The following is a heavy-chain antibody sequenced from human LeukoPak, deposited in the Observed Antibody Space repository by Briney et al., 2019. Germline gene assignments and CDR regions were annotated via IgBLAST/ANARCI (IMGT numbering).Heavy chain of an antibody. D-gene: IGHD4-23*01. V-gene: IGHV4-59*01. CDR2: IYYSGST. J-gene: IGHJ4*02. CDR1: GGSISSYY. CDR3: ARVNDYGGYFDY. Sequence: PSETLSLTCTVSGGSISSYYWSWIRQPPGKGLEWIGYIYYSGSTNYNPSLKSRVTISVDTSKNQFSLKLSSVTAADTAVYYCARVNDYGGYFDYWGQGTLVTVSS.